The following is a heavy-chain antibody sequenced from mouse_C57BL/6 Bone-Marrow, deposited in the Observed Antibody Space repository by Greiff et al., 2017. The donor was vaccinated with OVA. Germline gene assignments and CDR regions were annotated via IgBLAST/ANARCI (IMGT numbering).Heavy chain of an antibody. V-gene: IGHV1-52*01. D-gene: IGHD1-1*01. Sequence: QVQLKQPGAELVRPGSSVKLSCKASGYTFTSYWMHWVKQRPIQGLAWIGHIDTSDSDTHYNQKFQVKATLTVDKSSSTAYMQLSSLTSEDSAVYYCAREVATPYYAMDYWGQGTTVTVSS. CDR1: GYTFTSYW. CDR3: AREVATPYYAMDY. J-gene: IGHJ4*01. CDR2: IDTSDSDT.